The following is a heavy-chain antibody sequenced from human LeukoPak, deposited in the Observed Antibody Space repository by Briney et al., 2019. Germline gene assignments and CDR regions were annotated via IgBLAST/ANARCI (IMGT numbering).Heavy chain of an antibody. D-gene: IGHD6-19*01. CDR1: EYTFTGYY. V-gene: IGHV1-2*02. CDR2: INPNSGGT. CDR3: ARDCEAVAGTHFDY. J-gene: IGHJ4*02. Sequence: GASVKVSYKPSEYTFTGYYMHWVRQAPGQGLEWMGWINPNSGGTNYAQKFQGRVTMTRDTSISTAYMELSRLRSDDTAVYYCARDCEAVAGTHFDYWGQGTLVTVSS.